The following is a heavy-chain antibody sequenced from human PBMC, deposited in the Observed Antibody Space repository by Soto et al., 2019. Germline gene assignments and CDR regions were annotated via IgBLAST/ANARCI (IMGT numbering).Heavy chain of an antibody. D-gene: IGHD2-2*01. Sequence: QVQLVQSGAEVKKPGSSVKVSCKASGGTFSTYTINWVRQAPGQGLEWMGGSMPMFGTANYAQKFQGRVTITADESTSTAYMELSSLRSEDPAVYYCARRYCISTSCHYYGMDVWGQGTTVTVSS. V-gene: IGHV1-69*12. CDR1: GGTFSTYT. J-gene: IGHJ6*02. CDR3: ARRYCISTSCHYYGMDV. CDR2: SMPMFGTA.